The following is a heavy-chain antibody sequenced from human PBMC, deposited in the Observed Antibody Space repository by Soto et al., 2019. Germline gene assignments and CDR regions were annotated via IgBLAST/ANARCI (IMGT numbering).Heavy chain of an antibody. CDR2: SIPMFGTA. V-gene: IGHV1-69*01. CDR3: ARVGPAHYYDSSGYYSPLDY. J-gene: IGHJ4*02. CDR1: GDTFSSYA. D-gene: IGHD3-22*01. Sequence: QVQLVQSGAEVKKPWSSVKVSCKAPGDTFSSYAINWVRQPPGRGPEWMRGSIPMFGTANYAQKFKGRVTTTAGESTSTVYMELSSLRSEDTAVYYCARVGPAHYYDSSGYYSPLDYWGQGTLVTVSS.